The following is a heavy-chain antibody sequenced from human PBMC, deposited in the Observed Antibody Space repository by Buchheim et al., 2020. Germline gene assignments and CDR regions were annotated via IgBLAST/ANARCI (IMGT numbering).Heavy chain of an antibody. J-gene: IGHJ5*02. CDR3: ARGGQTAAAVDNWFDP. D-gene: IGHD1-14*01. CDR2: ISYGGTT. V-gene: IGHV4-59*01. CDR1: GDSLRGYY. Sequence: QVLLQESGPGLLKPSETLSLTCTVSGDSLRGYYWNWIRQPPGKGLEWIGYISYGGTTQYNPTLKSRRSITLDTSKDQFYLKMNTVTAADTAKYFCARGGQTAAAVDNWFDPWGQG.